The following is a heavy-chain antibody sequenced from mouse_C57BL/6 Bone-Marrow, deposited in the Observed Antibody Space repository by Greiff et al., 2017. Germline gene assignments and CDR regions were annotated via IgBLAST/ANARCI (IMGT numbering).Heavy chain of an antibody. V-gene: IGHV1-18*01. D-gene: IGHD2-10*01. CDR2: IYPNNGGT. J-gene: IGHJ4*01. CDR3: ARSYYYYAMDY. CDR1: GYTFTDYN. Sequence: VQLQQSGPELVKPGASVKIPCKASGYTFTDYNMDWVKQSHGKSLEWIGDIYPNNGGTIYNQKFKGKATLTVDKSSSTAYMQLRSLTSEDTAVSYCARSYYYYAMDYWGQGTSVTVSS.